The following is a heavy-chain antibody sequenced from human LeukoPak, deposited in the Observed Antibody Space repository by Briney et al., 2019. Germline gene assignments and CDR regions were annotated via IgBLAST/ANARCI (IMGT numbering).Heavy chain of an antibody. CDR3: AKDSVLLWFGELSIYFDY. D-gene: IGHD3-10*01. J-gene: IGHJ4*02. Sequence: GGSLRLFCAASGFTFDNYAMSWVRQAPGKGLEWVSSISGNGVSTDYAVPVKGRFTISRDNSKNTLYLQMNSLRADDTAVYYCAKDSVLLWFGELSIYFDYWGQGTLVTVSS. CDR2: ISGNGVST. CDR1: GFTFDNYA. V-gene: IGHV3-23*01.